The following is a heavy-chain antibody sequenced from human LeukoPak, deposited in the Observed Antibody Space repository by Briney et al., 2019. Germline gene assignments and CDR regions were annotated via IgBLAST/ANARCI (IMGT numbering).Heavy chain of an antibody. CDR2: IKEDGSEK. CDR1: GITFSNYA. V-gene: IGHV3-7*01. J-gene: IGHJ5*02. D-gene: IGHD2-2*01. CDR3: ARDRPPIPPLFGCRRTGCFLRFDP. Sequence: SGGSLRLSCVASGITFSNYAVSWVRQAPGKGLEWVANIKEDGSEKYYVDSVKGRFTISRDNAKSSLYLQMNSVRAEDSAIYYCARDRPPIPPLFGCRRTGCFLRFDPRGQGTLVIVSS.